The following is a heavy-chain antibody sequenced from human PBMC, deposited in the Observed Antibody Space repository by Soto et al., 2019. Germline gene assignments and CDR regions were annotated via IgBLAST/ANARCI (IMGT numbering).Heavy chain of an antibody. Sequence: GGSLRLSCAASRFSFSTYGMHWVRQAPGKGLEWVAVISYDGSEKYYADSVKGRFTISRDNSKNTLYLQMDSLRTEDTAVYFCAKDWRSNYATDAFDIWGQGTMVTVSS. CDR3: AKDWRSNYATDAFDI. CDR1: RFSFSTYG. D-gene: IGHD2-2*01. V-gene: IGHV3-30*18. J-gene: IGHJ3*02. CDR2: ISYDGSEK.